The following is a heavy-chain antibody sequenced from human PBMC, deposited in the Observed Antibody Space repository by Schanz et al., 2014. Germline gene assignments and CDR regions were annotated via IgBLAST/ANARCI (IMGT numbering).Heavy chain of an antibody. D-gene: IGHD6-13*01. Sequence: QVQLIQSGAEVKKPGASVKVSCTASGYTFNNYTYVMIWVRQAPGQGLEWMGWISAYTNNTNYAQKVQGRVTMTTDTSTGTAYMELSSLRSEDTAVYYCARDGVDAAAGGNYWGQGTLVTVSS. J-gene: IGHJ4*02. V-gene: IGHV1-18*01. CDR2: ISAYTNNT. CDR3: ARDGVDAAAGGNY. CDR1: GYTFNNYTYV.